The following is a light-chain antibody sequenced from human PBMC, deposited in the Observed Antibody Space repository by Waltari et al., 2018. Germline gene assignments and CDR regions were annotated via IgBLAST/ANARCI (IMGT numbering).Light chain of an antibody. V-gene: IGKV1-39*01. Sequence: DIQMTQSPSSLSAFVGDRVTITCRASQNINNYLNWYQQKPGKAPNLLIYAASNLESGVPSRFSGSGSGTDFTLTISSLQPDDFATYYCQQSYRTFGQGIKVESK. CDR1: QNINNY. CDR3: QQSYRT. J-gene: IGKJ1*01. CDR2: AAS.